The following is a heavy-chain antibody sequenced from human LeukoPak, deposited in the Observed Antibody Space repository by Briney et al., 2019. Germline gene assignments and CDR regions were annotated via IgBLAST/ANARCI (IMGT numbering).Heavy chain of an antibody. D-gene: IGHD6-19*01. Sequence: ASVKVSCKASGYTFTSYYMHWVRPAPGQGLEWMGIINPSGGSTSYAQKFQGRVTMTRDTSTSTVYMELSSLRSEDTAVYYCASGGPQWHFGFDPWGQGTLVTVSS. CDR2: INPSGGST. V-gene: IGHV1-46*01. J-gene: IGHJ5*02. CDR1: GYTFTSYY. CDR3: ASGGPQWHFGFDP.